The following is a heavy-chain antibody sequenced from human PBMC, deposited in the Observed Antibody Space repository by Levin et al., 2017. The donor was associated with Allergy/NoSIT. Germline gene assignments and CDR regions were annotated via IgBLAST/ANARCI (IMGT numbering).Heavy chain of an antibody. D-gene: IGHD3-22*01. CDR1: GYSFTGYY. J-gene: IGHJ5*01. Sequence: ASVKVSCKASGYSFTGYYLHWVRQAPGQGLEWMGWINPNSGGTNYAQKFQGRVTMTRDTSINTAFMELSSLGSDDTAVYYCARWLEGLGPFDSWGQGTLVTVSS. CDR2: INPNSGGT. V-gene: IGHV1-2*02. CDR3: ARWLEGLGPFDS.